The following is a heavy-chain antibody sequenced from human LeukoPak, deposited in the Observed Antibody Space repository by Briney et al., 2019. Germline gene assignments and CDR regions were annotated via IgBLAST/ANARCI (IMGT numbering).Heavy chain of an antibody. CDR3: SGGRDIAVAGPGGYFDY. D-gene: IGHD6-19*01. J-gene: IGHJ4*02. Sequence: GGSLRLSCAASGFTLTDQYMDWVRQAPGKGLEWVSYISPGGDEVYFADSVKGRFTISRDNAKNSLFLQMSSLTAEDTAVYYCSGGRDIAVAGPGGYFDYWGQGSLVTVSS. V-gene: IGHV3-11*01. CDR1: GFTLTDQY. CDR2: ISPGGDEV.